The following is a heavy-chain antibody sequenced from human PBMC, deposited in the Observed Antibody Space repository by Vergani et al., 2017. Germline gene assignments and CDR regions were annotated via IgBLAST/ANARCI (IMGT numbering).Heavy chain of an antibody. Sequence: EVQLLESGGGLVQPGGSQRLSCAASGFTFSSYAMSWVRQAPGKGLEWVSAISGSGGSTYYADSVKGRFTISRDNSKNTLYLQMNSLRAEDTAVYYCAKDRLDIVVVVAARGSYFDYWGQGTLVTVSS. CDR3: AKDRLDIVVVVAARGSYFDY. D-gene: IGHD2-15*01. CDR1: GFTFSSYA. J-gene: IGHJ4*02. CDR2: ISGSGGST. V-gene: IGHV3-23*01.